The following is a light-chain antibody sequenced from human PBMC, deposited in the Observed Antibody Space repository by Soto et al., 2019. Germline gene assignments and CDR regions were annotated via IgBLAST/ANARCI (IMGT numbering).Light chain of an antibody. V-gene: IGLV1-40*01. Sequence: QSVLTQPPSVSGAPGQRVTIPCTGSSSSIGAGYDVHWYQQLPGTAPKLLIYGNNNRPSGVPDRFSGSRSGTSASLAITGLQAEDEADYFCLSYDNSLSSPVLFSGGTKLTVL. J-gene: IGLJ2*01. CDR3: LSYDNSLSSPVL. CDR2: GNN. CDR1: SSSIGAGYD.